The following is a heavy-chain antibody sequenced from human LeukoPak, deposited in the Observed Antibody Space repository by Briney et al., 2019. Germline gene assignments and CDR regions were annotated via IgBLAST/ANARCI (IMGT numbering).Heavy chain of an antibody. D-gene: IGHD3-10*01. CDR3: ARARGAIGY. V-gene: IGHV3-49*03. CDR2: IRSKAYGGTT. J-gene: IGHJ4*02. Sequence: GGSLRLSCIVSGFTFGDYPMSWFRQAPGKGLEWVGFIRSKAYGGTTDYAASVKGRFTISRDDSKSIAYLQMNSLKTEDTAVYYSARARGAIGYWGQGTLVTVSS. CDR1: GFTFGDYP.